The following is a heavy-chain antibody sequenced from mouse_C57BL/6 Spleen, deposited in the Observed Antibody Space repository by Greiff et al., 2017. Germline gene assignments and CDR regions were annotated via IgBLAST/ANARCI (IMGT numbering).Heavy chain of an antibody. J-gene: IGHJ3*01. Sequence: EVQLQQSGAELVRPGASVKLSCTASGFNIKDDYMHWVKQRPEQGLEWIGWIDPENGDTEYASKFQGKATITADTSSNTAYLQLSSLTSEDTAVYYCTHIALFAYWGQGTLVTVSA. D-gene: IGHD1-3*01. CDR2: IDPENGDT. CDR1: GFNIKDDY. CDR3: THIALFAY. V-gene: IGHV14-4*01.